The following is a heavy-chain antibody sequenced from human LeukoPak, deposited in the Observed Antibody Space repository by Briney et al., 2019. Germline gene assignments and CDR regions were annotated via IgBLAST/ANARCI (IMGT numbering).Heavy chain of an antibody. D-gene: IGHD5-18*01. J-gene: IGHJ5*02. CDR3: ARLLPAWIQLEGWFDP. V-gene: IGHV4-39*01. CDR2: IYYSGST. CDR1: GGSISSSSYY. Sequence: PSETLSLTCTVSGGSISSSSYYWDWIRQPPGKRLEWIGSIYYSGSTYYNPSLKSRVTISVDTSKNQFSLKLSSVTAADTAVYYCARLLPAWIQLEGWFDPWGQGTLVTVSS.